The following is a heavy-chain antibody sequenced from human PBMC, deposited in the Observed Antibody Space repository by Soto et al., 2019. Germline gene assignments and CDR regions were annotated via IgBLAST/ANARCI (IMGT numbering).Heavy chain of an antibody. V-gene: IGHV4-34*01. CDR3: ARARGLGYCTNGVCYKVYYYGMDV. J-gene: IGHJ6*02. CDR1: GGSFSGYY. CDR2: INHNGST. Sequence: SETLSLTCAVYGGSFSGYYWSWIRQPPGKGLEWIGEINHNGSTNYNPSLKSRVTISVDTSKNQFSLKLSSVTAADTAVYYCARARGLGYCTNGVCYKVYYYGMDVWGQGTTVTVSS. D-gene: IGHD2-8*01.